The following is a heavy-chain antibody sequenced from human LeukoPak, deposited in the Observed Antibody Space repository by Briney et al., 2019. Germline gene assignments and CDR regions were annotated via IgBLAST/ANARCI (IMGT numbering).Heavy chain of an antibody. D-gene: IGHD3-3*01. Sequence: SVKVSCKASGFTFTSSAVQWVRQARGQRLEWIGWIVVGSGNTNYAQKFQERVTITRDMSTSTAYMELSSLRSEDTAVYYCAASSTIPGAFDIWGQGTMVTVSS. CDR1: GFTFTSSA. V-gene: IGHV1-58*01. CDR2: IVVGSGNT. J-gene: IGHJ3*02. CDR3: AASSTIPGAFDI.